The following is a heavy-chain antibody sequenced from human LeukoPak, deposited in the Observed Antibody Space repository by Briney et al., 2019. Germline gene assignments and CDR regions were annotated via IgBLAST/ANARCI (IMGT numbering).Heavy chain of an antibody. CDR1: GFTFSSYA. V-gene: IGHV3-30-3*01. J-gene: IGHJ3*02. D-gene: IGHD3-22*01. CDR2: ISYDGSNK. CDR3: ARERYYYGSSGHRGAFDI. Sequence: GGSLRLSCAASGFTFSSYAMHWVRQAPGKGLEWVAVISYDGSNKYYADSVKGRFTISRDNSKNTLYLQMNSLRAEDTAVYYCARERYYYGSSGHRGAFDIWGQGTMVTVSS.